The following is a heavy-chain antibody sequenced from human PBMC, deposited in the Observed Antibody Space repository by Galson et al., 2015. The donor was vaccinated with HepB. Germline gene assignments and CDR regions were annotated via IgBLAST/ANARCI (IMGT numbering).Heavy chain of an antibody. D-gene: IGHD2/OR15-2a*01. CDR1: GFPFSSYS. Sequence: SLRLSCAASGFPFSSYSMNWVRQAPGKGLEWVASISSRSDYIYYADSVKGRITISRDNARNSLFLQMNSLRAEDTAVYYCIVSHDYWGQGTLVTVSS. CDR2: ISSRSDYI. J-gene: IGHJ4*02. V-gene: IGHV3-21*01. CDR3: IVSHDY.